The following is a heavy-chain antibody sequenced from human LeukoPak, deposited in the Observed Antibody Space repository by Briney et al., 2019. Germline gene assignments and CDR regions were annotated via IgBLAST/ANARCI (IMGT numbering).Heavy chain of an antibody. CDR1: GYSFTSYL. CDR3: ATATYYEYVWESSTHNGFDP. CDR2: IYPGDSDT. V-gene: IGHV5-51*01. D-gene: IGHD3-16*01. J-gene: IGHJ5*02. Sequence: PGESLKISCKGSGYSFTSYLIGWARQMPGKGLEWMGIIYPGDSDTRYSPSFQGQVTISADKSISTPYLQWSSLKASHTAKYYWATATYYEYVWESSTHNGFDPWGQGTLVSVSS.